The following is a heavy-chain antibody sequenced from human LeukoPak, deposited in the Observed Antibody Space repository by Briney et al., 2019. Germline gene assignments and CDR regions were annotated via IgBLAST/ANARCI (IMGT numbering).Heavy chain of an antibody. J-gene: IGHJ4*02. CDR2: ISSSSSYI. CDR3: ARGSSSYGGNGDLDY. Sequence: GGSLRLSCAASGFTFSSYSMNWVRQAPGKGLEWVSSISSSSSYIYYADSVKGRFTISRDNAKNSLYLQMNSLRAEDTAVYYCARGSSSYGGNGDLDYWGQGTLVTVSS. CDR1: GFTFSSYS. D-gene: IGHD4-23*01. V-gene: IGHV3-21*01.